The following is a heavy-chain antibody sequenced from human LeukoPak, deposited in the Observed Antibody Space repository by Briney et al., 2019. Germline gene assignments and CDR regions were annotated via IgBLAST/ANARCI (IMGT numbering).Heavy chain of an antibody. CDR1: GFTFSTYW. V-gene: IGHV3-74*01. CDR3: ASQPWTAVAARFDY. Sequence: GGSLRLSCAASGFTFSTYWMHGVRQAPGKGLVWVSRINSDGSSTGYADSVKGRFTISRDNAKNTLYLQMNSLRAEDTAVYYCASQPWTAVAARFDYWGQGTLVTVSS. CDR2: INSDGSST. J-gene: IGHJ4*02. D-gene: IGHD6-13*01.